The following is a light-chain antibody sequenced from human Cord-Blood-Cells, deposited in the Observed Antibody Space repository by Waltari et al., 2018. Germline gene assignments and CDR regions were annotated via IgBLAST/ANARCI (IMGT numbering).Light chain of an antibody. CDR2: DVS. CDR3: SSYTSSSNWV. Sequence: QSALTQPAPVSGSPGQSITIPCTGTSSDVGGHNYVSWYQQHPGKAPKLMIYDVSNRPSGVSNRFSGSKSGNTASLTISGLQAEDEADYYCSSYTSSSNWVFGGGTKLTVL. V-gene: IGLV2-14*01. CDR1: SSDVGGHNY. J-gene: IGLJ3*02.